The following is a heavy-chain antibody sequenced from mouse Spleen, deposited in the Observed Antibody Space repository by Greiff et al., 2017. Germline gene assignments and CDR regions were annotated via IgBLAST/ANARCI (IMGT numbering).Heavy chain of an antibody. D-gene: IGHD1-1*01. CDR2: INPSSGYT. CDR3: AREGFYYYCSSHWYFDV. V-gene: IGHV1-7*01. CDR1: GYTFTSSW. Sequence: QVQLQQSGAELAKPGASVKLSCKASGYTFTSSWMHWVKQRPGQGLEWIGYINPSSGYTKSNQKFKDKATLTADKSSSTAYMQLSSLTYEVSAVDYCAREGFYYYCSSHWYFDVWGTGTTVTVSS. J-gene: IGHJ1*03.